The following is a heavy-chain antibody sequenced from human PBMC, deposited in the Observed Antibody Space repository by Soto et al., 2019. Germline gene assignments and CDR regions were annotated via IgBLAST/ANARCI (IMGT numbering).Heavy chain of an antibody. D-gene: IGHD3-22*01. CDR1: GYSFTSYW. CDR2: IYPGDSDT. J-gene: IGHJ4*02. CDR3: ARQFGVAYYYDSSGFEGDY. Sequence: LKISCKGSGYSFTSYWIGWVRQMPGKGLEWMGIIYPGDSDTRYSPSFQGQVTISADKSISTAYLQWSSLKASDTAMYYCARQFGVAYYYDSSGFEGDYWGQGTLVTVSS. V-gene: IGHV5-51*01.